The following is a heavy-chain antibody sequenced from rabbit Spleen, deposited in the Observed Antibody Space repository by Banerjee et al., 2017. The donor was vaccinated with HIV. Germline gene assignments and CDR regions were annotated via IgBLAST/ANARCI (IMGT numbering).Heavy chain of an antibody. J-gene: IGHJ6*01. CDR2: AVAGSSGNT. V-gene: IGHV1S40*01. CDR1: GFSFNSGYD. Sequence: QSLEESGGGLVKPGASLTLTCKASGFSFNSGYDMCWVRQAPGKGLQWVACAVAGSSGNTYSATWAKGRFTISKTSSTTVTLQMTSLTAADTATYFCARDAGTSFSTYGMDLWGLGTLVTVS. CDR3: ARDAGTSFSTYGMDL. D-gene: IGHD8-1*01.